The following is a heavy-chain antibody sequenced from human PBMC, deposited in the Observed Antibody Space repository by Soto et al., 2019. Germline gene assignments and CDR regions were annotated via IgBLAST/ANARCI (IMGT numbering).Heavy chain of an antibody. J-gene: IGHJ4*02. CDR2: TIPIYDTT. CDR1: GYIFSDYT. CDR3: ARGGRGSFRHFFDY. V-gene: IGHV1-69*06. D-gene: IGHD1-26*01. Sequence: QVQLVQSGAEVKKPGSSVKVSCEASGYIFSDYTLTWVRQAPGQGLEWLGGTIPIYDTTDYAQQFQGRVTIIADKSTSTPYLELSSLRSEDTAVYYFARGGRGSFRHFFDYWGQGTQVTVSS.